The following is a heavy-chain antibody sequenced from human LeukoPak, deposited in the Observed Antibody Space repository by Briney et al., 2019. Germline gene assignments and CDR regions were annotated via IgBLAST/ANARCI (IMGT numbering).Heavy chain of an antibody. J-gene: IGHJ4*02. CDR3: ARIGAEGYGGRRWPFDY. Sequence: KSSETLSLTCTVSGVSIRRSTYYWGWIRQPPGKGLEWIGSIYYSGSTYYNPSLKSRVTISVDTSKNQFSLKLSSVTAADTAVYYCARIGAEGYGGRRWPFDYWGQGTLVTVSS. V-gene: IGHV4-39*07. D-gene: IGHD4-23*01. CDR2: IYYSGST. CDR1: GVSIRRSTYY.